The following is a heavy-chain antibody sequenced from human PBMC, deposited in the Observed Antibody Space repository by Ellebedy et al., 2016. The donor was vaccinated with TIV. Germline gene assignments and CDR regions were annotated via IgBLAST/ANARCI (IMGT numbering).Heavy chain of an antibody. J-gene: IGHJ4*02. CDR2: ISGSGGST. CDR3: ARVPRGWVDY. CDR1: GFTFSSYA. Sequence: GESLKISXAASGFTFSSYAMSWVRQAPGKGLEWVSAISGSGGSTYYADSVKGRFTISRDNSKNTLYLQMNSLRAEDTAVYYCARVPRGWVDYWGQGTLVTVSS. D-gene: IGHD6-19*01. V-gene: IGHV3-23*01.